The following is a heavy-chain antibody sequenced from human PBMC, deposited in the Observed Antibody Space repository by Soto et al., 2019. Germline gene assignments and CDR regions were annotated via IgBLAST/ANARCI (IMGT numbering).Heavy chain of an antibody. CDR3: ARGVSSSTGFDY. V-gene: IGHV4-30-4*01. J-gene: IGHJ4*02. Sequence: LSLTCTVSGCSISSGDYYWIWIRQPPGKGLEWIGYIYYSGSTYYNPSLKSRVTISVDTSKNQFSLKLSSVTAADTAVYYCARGVSSSTGFDYWGQGTLVTVSS. CDR1: GCSISSGDYY. D-gene: IGHD6-6*01. CDR2: IYYSGST.